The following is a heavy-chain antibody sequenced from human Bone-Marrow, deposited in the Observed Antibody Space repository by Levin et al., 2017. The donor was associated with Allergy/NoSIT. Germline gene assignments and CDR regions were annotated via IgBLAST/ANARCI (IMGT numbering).Heavy chain of an antibody. D-gene: IGHD3-9*01. V-gene: IGHV4-61*02. CDR1: GGSISSGSYY. J-gene: IGHJ5*02. CDR2: IYTSGST. Sequence: SETLSLTCTVSGGSISSGSYYWSWIRQPAGKGLEWIGRIYTSGSTNYNPSLKSRVTISVDTSKNQFSLKLSSVTAADTAVYYCARDTYFDWLGPHDPRWWFDPWGQGTLVTVSS. CDR3: ARDTYFDWLGPHDPRWWFDP.